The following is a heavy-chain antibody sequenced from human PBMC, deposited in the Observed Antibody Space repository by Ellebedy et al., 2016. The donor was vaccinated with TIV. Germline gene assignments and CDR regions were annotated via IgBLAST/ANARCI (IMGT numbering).Heavy chain of an antibody. Sequence: SVKVSCXASGGTFSSYAISWVRQAPGQGLEWMGGIIPIFGTANYAQKFQGRVTITADESTSTAYMELSSLRSEDTAVYYCARGAGEVVVAATYFDYWGQGTLVTVSS. CDR3: ARGAGEVVVAATYFDY. CDR2: IIPIFGTA. D-gene: IGHD2-15*01. J-gene: IGHJ4*02. V-gene: IGHV1-69*13. CDR1: GGTFSSYA.